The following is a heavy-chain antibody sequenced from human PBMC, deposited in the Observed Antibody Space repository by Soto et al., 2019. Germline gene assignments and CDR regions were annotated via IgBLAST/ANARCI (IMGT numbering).Heavy chain of an antibody. V-gene: IGHV3-48*01. CDR3: ARGTETNSSCPDY. D-gene: IGHD6-13*01. Sequence: EVQLVESGGGLVQPGGSQRLSCAASGFTFSGNSMSWVRQAPGKGLEWVSYISSSSSTIYYADSVKGRFTISRDNAKNSLYLQMNSLRAEDTAVYGCARGTETNSSCPDYWGQGTLVTVSS. CDR1: GFTFSGNS. J-gene: IGHJ4*02. CDR2: ISSSSSTI.